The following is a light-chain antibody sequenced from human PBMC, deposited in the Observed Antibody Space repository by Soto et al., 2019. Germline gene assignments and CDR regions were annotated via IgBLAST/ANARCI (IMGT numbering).Light chain of an antibody. V-gene: IGKV1-5*01. J-gene: IGKJ3*01. CDR2: DAS. CDR3: QPYCDFLIS. Sequence: DIQMTQSPSTLSASVGDRVTITCRASQSISRSLAWYQQKPGKAPSLLIYDASSLEGGVPSRFSGSGFGTEFPLPLPHLPPADFATYHRQPYCDFLISFGPGTTVDFK. CDR1: QSISRS.